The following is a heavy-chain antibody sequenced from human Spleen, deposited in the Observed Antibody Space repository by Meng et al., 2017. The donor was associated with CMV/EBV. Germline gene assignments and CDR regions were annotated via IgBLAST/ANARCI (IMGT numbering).Heavy chain of an antibody. CDR3: ARPRGTSYAFDY. CDR1: GGTFSSYA. J-gene: IGHJ4*02. D-gene: IGHD2-2*01. V-gene: IGHV1-69*05. Sequence: KASGGTFSSYAISWVRQAPGQGLEWMGGIIPIFGTANYAQKFQGRVTITTDESTSTAYMELSSLRSEDTAVYYCARPRGTSYAFDYWGQGTLVTVSS. CDR2: IIPIFGTA.